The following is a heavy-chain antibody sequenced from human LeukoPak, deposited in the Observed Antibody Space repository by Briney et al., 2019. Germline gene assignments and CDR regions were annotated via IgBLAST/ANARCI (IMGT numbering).Heavy chain of an antibody. Sequence: GGSLRLSCAASGFTFSDYSTNWVRQAPGKGLEWISYIGGRGDGISYADSVKGRFTVSRDNAKNSLFLQMNRLRGEDTAIYFCAREIPGRIAADCWGQGTLVTVSS. V-gene: IGHV3-48*01. CDR1: GFTFSDYS. D-gene: IGHD2-15*01. CDR2: IGGRGDGI. CDR3: AREIPGRIAADC. J-gene: IGHJ4*02.